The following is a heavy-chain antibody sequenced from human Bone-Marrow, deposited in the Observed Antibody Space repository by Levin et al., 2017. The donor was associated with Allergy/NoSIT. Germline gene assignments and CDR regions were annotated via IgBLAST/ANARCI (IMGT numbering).Heavy chain of an antibody. CDR3: ARDVPHTMVRGLLDY. J-gene: IGHJ4*02. D-gene: IGHD3-10*01. V-gene: IGHV3-74*01. CDR1: GLTFSDYN. CDR2: INSDGRST. Sequence: GESLKISCVASGLTFSDYNMNWVRQVPGKGLVWVSRINSDGRSTNYVDSVKGRFTISRDNAKNTLYLQMNSLRAEDTALYYCARDVPHTMVRGLLDYWGQGTQVTVSS.